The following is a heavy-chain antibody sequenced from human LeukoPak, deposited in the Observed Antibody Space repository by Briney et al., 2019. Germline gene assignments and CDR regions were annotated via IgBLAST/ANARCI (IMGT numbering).Heavy chain of an antibody. CDR1: GGTFSSYA. Sequence: SVKVSCKASGGTFSSYAISWVRQAPGQGLEWMGGIIPIFGTANYAQKFQGRVTITADESTSTAYMELSSLRSEDTAVYYCARLFGADPEKYCSSTSCSYYFDYWGQGTLVTVSS. CDR3: ARLFGADPEKYCSSTSCSYYFDY. V-gene: IGHV1-69*13. CDR2: IIPIFGTA. D-gene: IGHD2-2*01. J-gene: IGHJ4*02.